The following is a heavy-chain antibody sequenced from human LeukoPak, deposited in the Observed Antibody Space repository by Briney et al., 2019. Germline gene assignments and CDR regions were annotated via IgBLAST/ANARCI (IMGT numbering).Heavy chain of an antibody. D-gene: IGHD1-1*01. J-gene: IGHJ4*02. CDR1: GYTFTRYY. Sequence: VSVKVSCKASGYTFTRYYMHWVRQGPGQGLEWMGIIDPSGGSTSYAQKFQGRVTMTRDTSTSTVYMELSGLRSEDTAVYYCARDKSGTTQGDFDYWGQGTLVTVSS. CDR2: IDPSGGST. CDR3: ARDKSGTTQGDFDY. V-gene: IGHV1-46*01.